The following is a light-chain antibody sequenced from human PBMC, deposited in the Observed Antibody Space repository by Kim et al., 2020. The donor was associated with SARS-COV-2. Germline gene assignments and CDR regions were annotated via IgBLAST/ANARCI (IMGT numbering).Light chain of an antibody. Sequence: QSITISCTGTNSDVGDYKYVSWYQQHPGKAPKLMIYDVNQRPSGVSVRFSGSKSGNTASLTVSGLQAEDEAYYYCSSYTSDTAFVLFGGGTKLTVL. CDR2: DVN. CDR3: SSYTSDTAFVL. V-gene: IGLV2-14*03. J-gene: IGLJ2*01. CDR1: NSDVGDYKY.